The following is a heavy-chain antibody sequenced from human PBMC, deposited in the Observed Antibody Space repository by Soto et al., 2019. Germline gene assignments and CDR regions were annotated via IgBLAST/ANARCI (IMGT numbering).Heavy chain of an antibody. J-gene: IGHJ6*02. Sequence: SETLSLTCAVYGGSFSGYYWSWIRQPPGKGLEWIGEINHSGSTNYNPSLKSRVTISVDTSKNQFSLKLSSVTAADTAVYYCAKFDLHRPYYYYGMDVWGQGXTVTVYS. V-gene: IGHV4-34*01. CDR3: AKFDLHRPYYYYGMDV. CDR2: INHSGST. D-gene: IGHD3-10*01. CDR1: GGSFSGYY.